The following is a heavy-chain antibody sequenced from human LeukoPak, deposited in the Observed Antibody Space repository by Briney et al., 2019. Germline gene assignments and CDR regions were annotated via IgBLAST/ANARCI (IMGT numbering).Heavy chain of an antibody. D-gene: IGHD2-15*01. CDR3: AREGVVAWFDP. J-gene: IGHJ5*02. Sequence: GGSLRLSCAASGFTFSSYSMNWVRQAPGKGLEWVSYISSSSTIYYADSVKGRFTISRDNAKNSLYLQMNSLRAEDTAVYYCAREGVVAWFDPWGQGTLVTVSS. CDR1: GFTFSSYS. V-gene: IGHV3-48*01. CDR2: ISSSSTI.